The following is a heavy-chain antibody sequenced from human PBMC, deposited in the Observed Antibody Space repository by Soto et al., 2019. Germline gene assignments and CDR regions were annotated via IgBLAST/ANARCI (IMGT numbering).Heavy chain of an antibody. V-gene: IGHV4-34*01. Sequence: SETLSLTCAVYGGSFSGYYWSWIRQPPGKGLEWIGEINHSGSTNYNPSLKSRVTISVDTSKNQFSLKLSSVTAADTAVYYCARMGYSYGSHYYYYGMDVWGQGTTVTVSS. J-gene: IGHJ6*02. CDR3: ARMGYSYGSHYYYYGMDV. D-gene: IGHD5-18*01. CDR1: GGSFSGYY. CDR2: INHSGST.